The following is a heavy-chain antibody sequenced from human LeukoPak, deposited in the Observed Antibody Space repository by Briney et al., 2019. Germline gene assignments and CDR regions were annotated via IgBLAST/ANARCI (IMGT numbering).Heavy chain of an antibody. V-gene: IGHV4-59*01. CDR2: IYYSGST. J-gene: IGHJ2*01. Sequence: SETLSLTCTVSGGSISSYYWSWIRQPPGKGLEWFGYIYYSGSTNYNPSLKSRVTISVDTSKNQFSLKLSSVTAADTAVYYCARDLRARWYFDLWGRGTLVTVSS. CDR3: ARDLRARWYFDL. CDR1: GGSISSYY.